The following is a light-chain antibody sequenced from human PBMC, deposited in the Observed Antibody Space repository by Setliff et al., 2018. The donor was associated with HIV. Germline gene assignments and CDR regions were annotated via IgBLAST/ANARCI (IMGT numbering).Light chain of an antibody. V-gene: IGKV4-1*01. CDR2: WAS. CDR1: QSLLYSSKNY. CDR3: QQYYNSPHT. Sequence: DIVMTQSPDSLAVSLGERATINCRTSQSLLYSSKNYLAWYQQKPGQPPTLLIYWASTRESGVPDRFSGSGSGTDLTLTINNLQSEDVAVYYCQQYYNSPHTFGGGTKVDIK. J-gene: IGKJ4*01.